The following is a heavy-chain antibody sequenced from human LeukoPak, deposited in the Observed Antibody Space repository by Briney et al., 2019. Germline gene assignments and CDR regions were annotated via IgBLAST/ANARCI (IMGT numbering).Heavy chain of an antibody. CDR2: ISGSGGST. CDR1: EFTFSSYA. Sequence: PGGSLRLSCAASEFTFSSYAMQWVRQAPGKGLEWVSGISGSGGSTWYADSVKGRFTISRDNSENTLYLQMNSLRAEDTAVYYCAKYVSAKGPPYALDVWGQGTTVTVSS. D-gene: IGHD2/OR15-2a*01. V-gene: IGHV3-23*01. J-gene: IGHJ6*02. CDR3: AKYVSAKGPPYALDV.